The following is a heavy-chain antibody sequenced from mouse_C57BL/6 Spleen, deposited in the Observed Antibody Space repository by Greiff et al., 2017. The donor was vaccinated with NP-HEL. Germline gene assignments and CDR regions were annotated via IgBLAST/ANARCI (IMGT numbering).Heavy chain of an antibody. D-gene: IGHD1-1*01. Sequence: VQLQQSGAELVKPGASVKMSCKASGYTFTSYWITWVKQRPGQGLEWIGDIYPGSGSTNYNEKFKSKATLTVDTSSSTAYMQLSSLTSEDSAVYYCAREEGALLRLFAYWGQGTLVTVSA. J-gene: IGHJ3*01. CDR2: IYPGSGST. V-gene: IGHV1-55*01. CDR1: GYTFTSYW. CDR3: AREEGALLRLFAY.